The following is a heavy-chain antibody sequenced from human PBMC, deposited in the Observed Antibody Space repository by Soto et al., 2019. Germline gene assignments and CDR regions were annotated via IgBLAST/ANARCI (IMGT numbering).Heavy chain of an antibody. J-gene: IGHJ5*02. D-gene: IGHD5-12*01. CDR3: AIRKEMATIYGPWFDP. V-gene: IGHV1-69*13. CDR2: IIPIFGTA. Sequence: SVKVSCKASGGTFSSYAISWVRQAPGQGLEWMGGIIPIFGTANYAQKFQGRVTITADESTSTAYMELSSLRSEDTAVYYCAIRKEMATIYGPWFDPWGQGTLVTVSS. CDR1: GGTFSSYA.